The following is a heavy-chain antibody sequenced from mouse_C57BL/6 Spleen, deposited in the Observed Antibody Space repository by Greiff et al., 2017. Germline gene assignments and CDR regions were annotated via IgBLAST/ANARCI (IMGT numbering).Heavy chain of an antibody. D-gene: IGHD2-1*01. Sequence: QVQLKQPGAELVRPGTSVKLSCKASGYTFTSYWMHWVKQRPGQGLEWIGVIDPSDSYTNYNQKFKGKATLTVDTSSSTAYMQLSSLTSEDSAVYYCARVYGNDYFDYWGQGTTLTVSS. CDR2: IDPSDSYT. V-gene: IGHV1-59*01. CDR1: GYTFTSYW. J-gene: IGHJ2*01. CDR3: ARVYGNDYFDY.